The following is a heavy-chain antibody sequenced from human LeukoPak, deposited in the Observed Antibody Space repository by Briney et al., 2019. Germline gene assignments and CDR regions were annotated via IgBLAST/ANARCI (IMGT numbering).Heavy chain of an antibody. CDR3: AREAVYRGRYSSSWHGDY. J-gene: IGHJ4*02. D-gene: IGHD6-13*01. CDR2: INPNSGGT. CDR1: GYTFTGYY. V-gene: IGHV1-2*06. Sequence: GASVKVSCKASGYTFTGYYMHWVRQAPGQGLEWMGRINPNSGGTNYAQKFQGRVTMTRDTSISTAYMELSRLRSDDTAVYYCAREAVYRGRYSSSWHGDYWGQGTLVTVSS.